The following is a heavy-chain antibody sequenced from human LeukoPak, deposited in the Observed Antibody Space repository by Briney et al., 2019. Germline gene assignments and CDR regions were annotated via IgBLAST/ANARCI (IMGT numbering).Heavy chain of an antibody. CDR2: FYTSGSA. CDR1: GDSISTFY. Sequence: SETLSLTCTVFGDSISTFYWSWIRQQLAGKGLEWIGRFYTSGSANYNASLQSRVTMSVDTSKNQVFLKLNSVTAADTAVYYCARGYRGLPDFEYWGQGILVTVSS. D-gene: IGHD1-26*01. J-gene: IGHJ4*02. V-gene: IGHV4-4*07. CDR3: ARGYRGLPDFEY.